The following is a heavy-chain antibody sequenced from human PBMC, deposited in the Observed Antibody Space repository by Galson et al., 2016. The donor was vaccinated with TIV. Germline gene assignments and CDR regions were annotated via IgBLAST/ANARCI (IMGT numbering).Heavy chain of an antibody. CDR3: ARWFDSSGYYYFDY. Sequence: SVKVSCKASGYTFTRHYMHWMRQAPGQGLEWMGIINPITGITTYAQNLQGRVTMTRDTSTSTVQMELSSLRSEDTAVYYCARWFDSSGYYYFDYWGQGSLITVSS. CDR1: GYTFTRHY. D-gene: IGHD3-22*01. CDR2: INPITGIT. J-gene: IGHJ4*02. V-gene: IGHV1-46*01.